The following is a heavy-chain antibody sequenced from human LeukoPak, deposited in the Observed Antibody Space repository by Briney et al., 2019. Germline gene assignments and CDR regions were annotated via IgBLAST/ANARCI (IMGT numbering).Heavy chain of an antibody. CDR3: ASVPAARGGYFDY. D-gene: IGHD2-2*01. J-gene: IGHJ4*02. Sequence: ASVKVSCKASGYTFTGYYMHWVRQAPGQGLEWMGWINPNSGGTNYAQKFQGRVTMTRDTSISTAYMELSGLRSDDTAVYYCASVPAARGGYFDYWGQGTLVTVSS. CDR1: GYTFTGYY. V-gene: IGHV1-2*02. CDR2: INPNSGGT.